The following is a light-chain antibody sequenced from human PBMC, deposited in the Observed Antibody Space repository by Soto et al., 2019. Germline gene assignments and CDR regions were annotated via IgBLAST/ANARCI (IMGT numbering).Light chain of an antibody. CDR3: QQYGSSSWT. CDR2: GVS. V-gene: IGKV3-20*01. CDR1: QSVSSFY. Sequence: EIVLTQSPGTLSLSPGERATLACRASQSVSSFYLAWYQQKPGQAPRLLIYGVSSRASGIPDGFSGSGSGIDFTLTISRLEREDFAVYYCQQYGSSSWTFGQGTKVDIK. J-gene: IGKJ1*01.